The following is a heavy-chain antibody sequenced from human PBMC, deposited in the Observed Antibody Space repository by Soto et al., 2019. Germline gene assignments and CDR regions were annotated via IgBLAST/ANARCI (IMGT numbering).Heavy chain of an antibody. Sequence: QVQLQESGPGLVKPSETLSLTCTVSGGSISSYYWSWIRQSPGKGLEWIGYIHYSGSTKSNPSLKSRVTITVDTSRNQVSLKLSYVTAADSAVYFCARARYQLLHPYSYGMDVWGQGTTVTVSS. V-gene: IGHV4-59*01. J-gene: IGHJ6*02. CDR1: GGSISSYY. CDR2: IHYSGST. D-gene: IGHD2-2*01. CDR3: ARARYQLLHPYSYGMDV.